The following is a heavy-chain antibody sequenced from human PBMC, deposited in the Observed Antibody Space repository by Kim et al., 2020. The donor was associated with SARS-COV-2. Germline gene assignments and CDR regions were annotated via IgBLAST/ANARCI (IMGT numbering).Heavy chain of an antibody. V-gene: IGHV6-1*01. D-gene: IGHD6-6*01. CDR2: TYYRSKWYN. Sequence: SQTLSLTCAISGDSVSSNSAAWNWIRQSPSRGLEWLGRTYYRSKWYNDYAVSVKSRITINPDTSKNQFSLQLNSVTPEDTAVYYCARAQYSSSSGYYYYYGMDVWGQGTTVTVSS. CDR3: ARAQYSSSSGYYYYYGMDV. CDR1: GDSVSSNSAA. J-gene: IGHJ6*02.